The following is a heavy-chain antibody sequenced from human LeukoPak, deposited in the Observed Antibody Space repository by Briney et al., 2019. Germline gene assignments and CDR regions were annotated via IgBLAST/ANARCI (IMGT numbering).Heavy chain of an antibody. V-gene: IGHV3-23*01. CDR2: ISGNGGRT. CDR1: AFTFSTNP. D-gene: IGHD4-17*01. CDR3: AKERQTTTAFDS. J-gene: IGHJ4*02. Sequence: PGGSQRSSCAASAFTFSTNPMSWVRRAPGKGLEWVSLISGNGGRTYYADSVKGRFTISRDNSKNTLYLQMSSLRVDDTAVYYCAKERQTTTAFDSWGQGTLVTVSS.